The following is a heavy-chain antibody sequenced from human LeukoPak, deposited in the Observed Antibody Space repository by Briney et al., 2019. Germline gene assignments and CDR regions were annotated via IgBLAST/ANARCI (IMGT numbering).Heavy chain of an antibody. J-gene: IGHJ4*02. CDR3: AKDFIVVVPAATRGRDY. CDR2: ISGSGGST. V-gene: IGHV3-23*01. Sequence: GGSLRLSCAASGFTFSSYAMSWVRQAPGKGLEWVSAISGSGGSTYYADSVKGWFTISRDNSKNTLYLQMNSLRAEDTAVYYCAKDFIVVVPAATRGRDYWGQGTLVTVSS. CDR1: GFTFSSYA. D-gene: IGHD2-2*01.